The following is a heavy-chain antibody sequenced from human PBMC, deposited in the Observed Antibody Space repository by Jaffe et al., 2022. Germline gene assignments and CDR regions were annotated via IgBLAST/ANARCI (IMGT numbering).Heavy chain of an antibody. CDR1: GFTFSSYA. V-gene: IGHV3-23*01. CDR2: ISRSGGST. CDR3: AKDGSYGDFVGGAFDI. J-gene: IGHJ3*02. D-gene: IGHD4-17*01. Sequence: EVQLLESGGGLVQPGGSLRLSCAASGFTFSSYAMSWVRQAPGKGLEWVSGISRSGGSTDYADSVKGRFTISRDNSKNTLYLQMNSLRVEDTAVYYCAKDGSYGDFVGGAFDIWGQGTMVTVSS.